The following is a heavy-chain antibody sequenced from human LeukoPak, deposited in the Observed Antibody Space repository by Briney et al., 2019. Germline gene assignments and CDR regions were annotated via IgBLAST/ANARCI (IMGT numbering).Heavy chain of an antibody. CDR1: GGSISSYY. V-gene: IGHV4-4*07. CDR3: ARDRRYSYASDYYGMDV. J-gene: IGHJ6*02. D-gene: IGHD5-18*01. Sequence: SETLSLTCTVSGGSISSYYWSWIRQPAGKGLEWIGRIYTSGSTNYNPSLKSRVSMSVDTSKNQFSLKLSSVTAADTAVYYCARDRRYSYASDYYGMDVWGQGTTGTVSS. CDR2: IYTSGST.